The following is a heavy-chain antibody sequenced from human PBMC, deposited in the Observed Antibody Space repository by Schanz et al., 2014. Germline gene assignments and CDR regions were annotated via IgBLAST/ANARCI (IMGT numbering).Heavy chain of an antibody. V-gene: IGHV4-59*11. CDR2: MYHSGSS. J-gene: IGHJ4*02. Sequence: QVQLQESGPGLVKPSETLSLTCTVSGGSISSHFWSWIRQPPGKGLEWIGYMYHSGSSNYNPSLKGRVTISVDTSKHQFSLKMSSLTAADTAVYFCARVGGGILTSWYSLDSWGQGTLVTVSS. CDR1: GGSISSHF. CDR3: ARVGGGILTSWYSLDS. D-gene: IGHD2-8*02.